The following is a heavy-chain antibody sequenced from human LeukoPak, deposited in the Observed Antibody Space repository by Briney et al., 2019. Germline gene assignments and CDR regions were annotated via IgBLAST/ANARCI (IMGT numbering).Heavy chain of an antibody. J-gene: IGHJ3*02. D-gene: IGHD3-10*01. Sequence: SETLSLTCTVSGGSVSSGSYYWTWIRQPPGKGLEWIGYVSYSGSSDYNPSLKSRVTISIDASKNQFSLILSSVTAADTAVYYCARERGVPGSDAFDIWGQGTMVTVSS. V-gene: IGHV4-61*01. CDR3: ARERGVPGSDAFDI. CDR2: VSYSGSS. CDR1: GGSVSSGSYY.